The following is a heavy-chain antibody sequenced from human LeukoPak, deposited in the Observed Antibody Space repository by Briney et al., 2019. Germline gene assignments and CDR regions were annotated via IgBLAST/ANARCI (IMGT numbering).Heavy chain of an antibody. CDR1: KFAFSSYA. Sequence: GGSLRLSCAASKFAFSSYAMSWVRQAPGKGLEWVSALGGSDDRTDYADSVQGRFTISRDNSKNTLYLQMNSLRAEDTAVYYCAKDILRWAFDVWGQGTMVTVS. CDR2: LGGSDDRT. CDR3: AKDILRWAFDV. D-gene: IGHD4-23*01. V-gene: IGHV3-23*01. J-gene: IGHJ3*01.